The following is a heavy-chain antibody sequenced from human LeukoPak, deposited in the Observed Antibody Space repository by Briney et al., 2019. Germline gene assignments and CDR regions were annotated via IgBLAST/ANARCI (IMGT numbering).Heavy chain of an antibody. CDR2: ISTSSSYK. CDR1: GFTFNNYD. D-gene: IGHD6-13*01. Sequence: GGSLRLSCAASGFTFNNYDMNWVRLAPGRGLEWVSSISTSSSYKYYADSLKGRFTVSRDNAKNSLYLHMNSLRAEDTAMYWCARFDSASGTGFDYWGQGTPVTVSS. J-gene: IGHJ4*02. CDR3: ARFDSASGTGFDY. V-gene: IGHV3-21*01.